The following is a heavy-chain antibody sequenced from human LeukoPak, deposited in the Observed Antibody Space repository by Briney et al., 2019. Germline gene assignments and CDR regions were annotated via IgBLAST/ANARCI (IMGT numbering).Heavy chain of an antibody. CDR1: GFTFSTYG. D-gene: IGHD6-19*01. CDR3: AKDLGSSGWYSNY. Sequence: PGGSLRLSCTASGFTFSTYGMHWVRQAPGKGLDWVAIISDDGSNKYYADSVLGRVTISRDNSKNTLYLQVSSLRAEDTAVYYCAKDLGSSGWYSNYWGQGTLVTVSS. CDR2: ISDDGSNK. J-gene: IGHJ4*02. V-gene: IGHV3-30*18.